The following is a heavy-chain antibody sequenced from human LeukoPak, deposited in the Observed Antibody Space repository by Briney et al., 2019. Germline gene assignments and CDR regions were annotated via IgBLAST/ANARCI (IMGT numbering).Heavy chain of an antibody. V-gene: IGHV4-38-2*02. Sequence: SETLSLTCTVSGGSISSYYWSWIRQPPGKGLEWIGSIYHSGSTYYNPSLKSRVTISVDTSKNQFSLKLSSVTAADTAVYYCARDISGYPGFDIWGQGTMVTVSS. CDR3: ARDISGYPGFDI. CDR2: IYHSGST. D-gene: IGHD3-22*01. J-gene: IGHJ3*02. CDR1: GGSISSYY.